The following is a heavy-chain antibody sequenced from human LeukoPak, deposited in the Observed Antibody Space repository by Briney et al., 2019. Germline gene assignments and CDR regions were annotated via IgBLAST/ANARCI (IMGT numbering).Heavy chain of an antibody. CDR3: ARAKTEYYYDSSGILDY. Sequence: SDTLSLTCTVSGGSISNVNYYWSWIRPPPGKGLEWIRYIYYSGSTYYNPSLKSRVTISVDTSKNQFSLKLSSVTAADTAVYYCARAKTEYYYDSSGILDYWGQGTLVTVSS. CDR1: GGSISNVNYY. V-gene: IGHV4-30-4*02. CDR2: IYYSGST. D-gene: IGHD3-22*01. J-gene: IGHJ4*02.